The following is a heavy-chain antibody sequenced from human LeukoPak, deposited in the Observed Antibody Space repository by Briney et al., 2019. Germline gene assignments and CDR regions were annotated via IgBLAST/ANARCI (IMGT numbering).Heavy chain of an antibody. J-gene: IGHJ4*02. CDR2: ISWNSGSI. D-gene: IGHD2-15*01. CDR1: GFTFDDYA. V-gene: IGHV3-9*01. Sequence: PGGSLRLSCAASGFTFDDYAMHWVRQAPGKGLEWVSGISWNSGSIGYADSVKGRFTVSRDTAKNSLYLQMNSLRAEDTALYYCAKVSSGATPYFDYWGQGTLVTVSS. CDR3: AKVSSGATPYFDY.